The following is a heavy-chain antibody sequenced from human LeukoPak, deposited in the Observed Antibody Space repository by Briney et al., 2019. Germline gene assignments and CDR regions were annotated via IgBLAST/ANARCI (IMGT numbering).Heavy chain of an antibody. D-gene: IGHD2-2*01. CDR3: ASRSRCSSTSCYRPGFGKGHFQH. J-gene: IGHJ1*01. CDR1: GGSISSSSYY. V-gene: IGHV4-39*07. Sequence: SETLSLTCTVSGGSISSSSYYWGWIRQPPGKGLEWIGSIYYSGSTYYNPSLKSRVTISVDTSKNQFSLKLSSVTAADTAVYYCASRSRCSSTSCYRPGFGKGHFQHWGQGTLVTVSS. CDR2: IYYSGST.